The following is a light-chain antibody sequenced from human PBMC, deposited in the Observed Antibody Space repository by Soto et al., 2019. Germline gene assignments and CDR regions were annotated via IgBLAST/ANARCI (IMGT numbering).Light chain of an antibody. V-gene: IGLV2-14*01. Sequence: QSVLTQPASVSGSPGQSITIPCTGTSSDIGAYNYVSWYQQHPGKAPKLLIYEVTNRPSGVSDRFSGSKSGNTASLTISGLQAEDEANYYCNSYTTLSNRVFGTGTKV. J-gene: IGLJ1*01. CDR3: NSYTTLSNRV. CDR2: EVT. CDR1: SSDIGAYNY.